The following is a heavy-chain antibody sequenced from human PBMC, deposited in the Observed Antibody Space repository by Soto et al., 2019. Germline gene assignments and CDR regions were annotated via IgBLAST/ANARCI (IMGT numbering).Heavy chain of an antibody. D-gene: IGHD1-26*01. J-gene: IGHJ4*02. Sequence: VSVEVCCKACGDSFASYGISWVRQAPGQGLEWMGWISAYNGNTNYAQKLQGRVTMTTDTSTSTAYMELRSLRSDDTAVYYCARGTRLLPLWYWGQGTLVTVSS. CDR1: GDSFASYG. V-gene: IGHV1-18*01. CDR3: ARGTRLLPLWY. CDR2: ISAYNGNT.